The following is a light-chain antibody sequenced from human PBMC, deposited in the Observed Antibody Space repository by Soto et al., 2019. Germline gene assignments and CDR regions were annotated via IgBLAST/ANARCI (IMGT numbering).Light chain of an antibody. Sequence: QSVLTQPASLSGSPGQSITISCTGTSSDIGAYDYVSWFQQHPGKAPKLMISEVNNRPSGVSNRFSGSKSGNTASLTISGLQAEDEADYYCSSYTSSSTLGYVVFGGGTKLTVL. V-gene: IGLV2-14*01. CDR3: SSYTSSSTLGYVV. J-gene: IGLJ2*01. CDR2: EVN. CDR1: SSDIGAYDY.